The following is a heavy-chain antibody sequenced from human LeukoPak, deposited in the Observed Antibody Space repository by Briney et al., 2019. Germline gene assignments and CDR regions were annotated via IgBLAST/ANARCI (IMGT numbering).Heavy chain of an antibody. CDR3: ASARSPYCSGGSCYSPAEFDY. CDR1: GYTFTGYY. Sequence: ASVKVSCKASGYTFTGYYMHWVRQAPGQGLEWMGWINPNSGGTNYAQKFQGGVTMTRDTSISTAYMELSRLRSGDTAVYYCASARSPYCSGGSCYSPAEFDYWGQGTLVTVSS. CDR2: INPNSGGT. V-gene: IGHV1-2*02. D-gene: IGHD2-15*01. J-gene: IGHJ4*02.